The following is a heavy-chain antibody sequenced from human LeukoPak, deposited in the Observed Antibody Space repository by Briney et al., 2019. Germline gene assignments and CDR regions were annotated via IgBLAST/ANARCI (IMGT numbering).Heavy chain of an antibody. V-gene: IGHV1-8*01. CDR2: MNPNSGNT. Sequence: ASVKVSCKASGYTFTSYDINWVRQATGQGLEWMGWMNPNSGNTGYAQKFQGRATMTRNTSISTAYMELSSLRSEDTAVYYCARGRRGTTVTTFRLGQVFDYWGQGTLATVSS. CDR3: ARGRRGTTVTTFRLGQVFDY. J-gene: IGHJ4*02. CDR1: GYTFTSYD. D-gene: IGHD4-17*01.